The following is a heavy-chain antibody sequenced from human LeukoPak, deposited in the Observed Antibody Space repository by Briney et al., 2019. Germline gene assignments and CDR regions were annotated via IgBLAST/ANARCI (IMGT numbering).Heavy chain of an antibody. D-gene: IGHD6-13*01. CDR3: ASPGGQQPSDY. CDR2: IYHSGST. J-gene: IGHJ4*02. V-gene: IGHV4-30-2*01. Sequence: PSQTLSLTCTVSGGSISSGGYYWSWIRQPPGKGLEWIGEIYHSGSTNYNPSLRGRVTISVDKSKNQFSLKLSSVTAADTAVYYCASPGGQQPSDYWGQGTLVTVSS. CDR1: GGSISSGGYY.